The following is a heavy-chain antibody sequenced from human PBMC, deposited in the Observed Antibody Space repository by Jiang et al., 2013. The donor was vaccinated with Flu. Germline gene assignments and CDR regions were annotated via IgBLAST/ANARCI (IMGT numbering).Heavy chain of an antibody. J-gene: IGHJ3*02. CDR1: GYSFTSYW. CDR2: IYPGDSDT. D-gene: IGHD5-18*01. V-gene: IGHV5-51*01. CDR3: ARQSSWAAMADYDAFDI. Sequence: GAEVKKPGESLKISCKGSGYSFTSYWIGWVRQMPGKGLEWMGIIYPGDSDTRYSPSFQGQVTISADKSISTAYLQWSSLKASDTAMYYCARQSSWAAMADYDAFDIWAKGQWSPSLQ.